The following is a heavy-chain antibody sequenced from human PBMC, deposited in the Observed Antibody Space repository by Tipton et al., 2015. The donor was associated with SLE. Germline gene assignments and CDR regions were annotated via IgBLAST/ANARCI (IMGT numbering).Heavy chain of an antibody. J-gene: IGHJ1*01. CDR3: ATGRGSLYFPN. V-gene: IGHV4-59*08. Sequence: TLSLTCGVSGGSISGNYWSWIRQPPGKGLEWIGYIHYTGSTHYNPLLKSRVTLSVDTSKNQFSLKLTSVTAADTAGYYCATGRGSLYFPNWGQGTLVTVSS. CDR2: IHYTGST. D-gene: IGHD1-26*01. CDR1: GGSISGNY.